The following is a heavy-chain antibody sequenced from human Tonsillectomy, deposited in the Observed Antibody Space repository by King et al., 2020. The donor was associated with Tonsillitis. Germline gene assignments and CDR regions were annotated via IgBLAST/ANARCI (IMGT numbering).Heavy chain of an antibody. CDR2: IYSGGST. J-gene: IGHJ4*02. CDR3: ARAIDYYDSSGYYFYFDY. V-gene: IGHV3-53*01. D-gene: IGHD3-22*01. Sequence: VQLVESGGGLIQPGGSLRLSCAASGFTVSSNYMSWVRQAPGKGLEWVSVIYSGGSTYYADSVKGRFTISRDNSKNTLYLQMNSLRAEDTAEYYCARAIDYYDSSGYYFYFDYWGQGTLVTVSS. CDR1: GFTVSSNY.